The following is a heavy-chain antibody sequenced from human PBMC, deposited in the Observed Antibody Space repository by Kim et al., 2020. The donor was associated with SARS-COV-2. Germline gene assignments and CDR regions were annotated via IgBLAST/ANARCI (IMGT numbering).Heavy chain of an antibody. CDR3: AREGPGSGSYSTYDY. D-gene: IGHD3-10*01. J-gene: IGHJ4*02. V-gene: IGHV1-18*01. Sequence: QKLQGRVTMTTDTSTSTAYMELRSLRSDDTAVYYCAREGPGSGSYSTYDYWGQGTLVTVSS.